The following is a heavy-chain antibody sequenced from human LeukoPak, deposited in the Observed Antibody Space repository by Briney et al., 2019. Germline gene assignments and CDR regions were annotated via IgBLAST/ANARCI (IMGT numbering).Heavy chain of an antibody. Sequence: QPGGSLRLSCAASGFTFSGYWMHWVRQAPGKGLVWVSRVNSDGTGTTYADSVEGRFTISRDNAKNTVYLQMHSLRAEDTAIYYCIRTLIVATSPYMDVWGKGTTVTVSS. D-gene: IGHD5-12*01. V-gene: IGHV3-74*01. CDR2: VNSDGTGT. J-gene: IGHJ6*03. CDR3: IRTLIVATSPYMDV. CDR1: GFTFSGYW.